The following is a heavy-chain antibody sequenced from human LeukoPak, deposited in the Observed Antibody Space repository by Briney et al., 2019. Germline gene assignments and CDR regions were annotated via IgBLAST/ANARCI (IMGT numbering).Heavy chain of an antibody. Sequence: GGSLRLSCAASGYTFGDYGMSWVRQVPGKGLEWVANIKQDGSEKFYVDSVKGRFTISRDNAKNSLYLQMNSLRAEDTAVYNCARVPLNYYYYMDVWGKGTTVTVSS. CDR1: GYTFGDYG. V-gene: IGHV3-7*01. CDR2: IKQDGSEK. J-gene: IGHJ6*03. CDR3: ARVPLNYYYYMDV.